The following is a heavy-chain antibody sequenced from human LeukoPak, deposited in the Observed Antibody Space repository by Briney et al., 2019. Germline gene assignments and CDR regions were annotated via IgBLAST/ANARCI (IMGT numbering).Heavy chain of an antibody. V-gene: IGHV1-8*02. CDR1: GYTFTSYG. D-gene: IGHD3-10*01. Sequence: GASVKVSCKASGYTFTSYGISWVRQATGQGLEWMGWMNPNSGNTGYAQKFQGRVTMTRNTSISTAYMELSSLRSEDTAVYYCARGGYYYGSGSYSYMDVWGKGTTVTVSS. CDR3: ARGGYYYGSGSYSYMDV. CDR2: MNPNSGNT. J-gene: IGHJ6*03.